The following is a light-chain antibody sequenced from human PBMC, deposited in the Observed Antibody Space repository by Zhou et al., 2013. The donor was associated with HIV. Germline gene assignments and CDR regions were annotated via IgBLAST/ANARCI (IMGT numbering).Light chain of an antibody. CDR2: KAS. J-gene: IGKJ1*01. CDR3: LQTNSFPWT. CDR1: QHISDS. V-gene: IGKV1-5*03. Sequence: DFQMTQSPSTLSASVGDRVTITCRASQHISDSLAWYQQKPGKAPKLLIYKASSLDTGVPSRFSGSGSGTEFTLTISSLQPEDFATYYCLQTNSFPWTFGPGTKVDI.